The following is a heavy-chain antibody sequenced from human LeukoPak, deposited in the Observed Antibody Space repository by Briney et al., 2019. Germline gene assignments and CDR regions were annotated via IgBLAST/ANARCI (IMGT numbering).Heavy chain of an antibody. Sequence: GASEKVSCKASGYTFTSYNMHWVRHPPGQGLERMGIINPNGGSTIYAQNFQGRVTMTRDTSTSTVYMELSSLRSEDTAVYYCARDDRRYFDWRRYYYGMDVWGQGTTVTVSS. V-gene: IGHV1-46*01. CDR3: ARDDRRYFDWRRYYYGMDV. D-gene: IGHD3-9*01. CDR2: INPNGGST. J-gene: IGHJ6*02. CDR1: GYTFTSYN.